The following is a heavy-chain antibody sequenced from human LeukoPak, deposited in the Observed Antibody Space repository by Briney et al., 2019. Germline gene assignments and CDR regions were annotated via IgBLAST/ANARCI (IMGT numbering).Heavy chain of an antibody. CDR2: IYYSGST. J-gene: IGHJ5*02. CDR3: ASIVVVPAATLEAA. V-gene: IGHV4-39*01. CDR1: GGSISSSSYY. Sequence: PPETLSLTCTVSGGSISSSSYYWGWIRQPPGKGLEWIGSIYYSGSTYYNPSLKSRVTISVDTSKNQFSLKLSSVTAADTAVYYCASIVVVPAATLEAAWGQGTLVTVSS. D-gene: IGHD2-2*01.